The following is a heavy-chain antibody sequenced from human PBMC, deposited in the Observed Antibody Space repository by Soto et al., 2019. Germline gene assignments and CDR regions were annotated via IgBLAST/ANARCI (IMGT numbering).Heavy chain of an antibody. D-gene: IGHD5-12*01. CDR3: AKDLLVATEAGTD. V-gene: IGHV3-30*18. J-gene: IGHJ4*02. CDR1: GFTFSSYG. Sequence: GGSLRLSCAASGFTFSSYGMHWVRQAPGKGLEWVAVISYDGSNKYYADSVKGRFTISRDNSKNTLYLQMNSLRAEDTAVYYCAKDLLVATEAGTDWGQGTLVTVSS. CDR2: ISYDGSNK.